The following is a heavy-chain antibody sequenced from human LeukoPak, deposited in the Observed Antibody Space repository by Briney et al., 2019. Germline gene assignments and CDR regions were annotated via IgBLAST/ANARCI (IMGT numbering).Heavy chain of an antibody. CDR2: INEDGSET. D-gene: IGHD3-22*01. J-gene: IGHJ4*02. V-gene: IGHV3-7*03. Sequence: GGSLRLSCSASGFTFSTYWMSWVRQAPGKVLEWVANINEDGSETYSLDSVKGRFTISRDNAKNSLSLQTNNLRAEDTAAYYCAKHPSGYYYDHFDYWGQGTLVTVSS. CDR1: GFTFSTYW. CDR3: AKHPSGYYYDHFDY.